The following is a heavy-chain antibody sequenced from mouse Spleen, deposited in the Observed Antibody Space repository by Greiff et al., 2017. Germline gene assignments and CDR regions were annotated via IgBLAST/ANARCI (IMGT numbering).Heavy chain of an antibody. Sequence: EVKLMESGGGLVKLRGSLKLSCAASGFTFSSYAMSWVRQTPEKRLEWVATISSGGGNTYYPDSVKGRFTISRDNAKNTLYLQMSSLKSEDTAMYYCARHPPYDGYFDVWGAGTTVTVSS. D-gene: IGHD2-12*01. CDR3: ARHPPYDGYFDV. CDR2: ISSGGGNT. V-gene: IGHV5-9*04. CDR1: GFTFSSYA. J-gene: IGHJ1*01.